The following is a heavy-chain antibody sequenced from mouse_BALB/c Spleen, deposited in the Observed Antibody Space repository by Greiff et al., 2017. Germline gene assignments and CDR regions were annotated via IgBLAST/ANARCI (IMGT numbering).Heavy chain of an antibody. V-gene: IGHV5-4*02. CDR1: GFTFSDYY. CDR2: ISDGVSYT. D-gene: IGHD1-1*01. J-gene: IGHJ1*01. Sequence: VQLKESGGGLVKPGGSLKLSCAASGFTFSDYYMYWVRQTPEKRLEWVATISDGVSYTYYPDSVKGRFTISRDNAKNNLYLQMTSLKSEDTAMYYCARNCGSIYWYFDVWGAGTTVTVSS. CDR3: ARNCGSIYWYFDV.